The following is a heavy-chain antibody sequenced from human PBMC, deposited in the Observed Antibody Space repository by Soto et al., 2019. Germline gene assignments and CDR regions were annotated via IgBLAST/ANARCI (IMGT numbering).Heavy chain of an antibody. CDR2: INANDGGT. D-gene: IGHD6-19*01. V-gene: IGHV1-18*04. Sequence: ASVKVSCKTSGDSFNDYYIHWVRQAPGQGLEWMGWINANDGGTKYAQKLQGRVTMTTDTSTSTVYMELRSLRSDDTAVYYCARDVAVAGGHFDYWGQGTLVTVSS. CDR3: ARDVAVAGGHFDY. J-gene: IGHJ4*02. CDR1: GDSFNDYY.